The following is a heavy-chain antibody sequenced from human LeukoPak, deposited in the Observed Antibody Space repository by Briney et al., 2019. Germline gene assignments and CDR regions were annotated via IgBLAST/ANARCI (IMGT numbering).Heavy chain of an antibody. Sequence: PGGSLRLSCAASGFTFNNYGMHWVRQAPGKGLEWVAFIRYDGSNKYYADSVKGRFTISRDNSKNTLYLQMNSLRAEDTAVYYCARVYGSGSYYDVYYYYYMDVWGKGTTVTVSS. V-gene: IGHV3-30*02. CDR3: ARVYGSGSYYDVYYYYYMDV. CDR1: GFTFNNYG. J-gene: IGHJ6*03. CDR2: IRYDGSNK. D-gene: IGHD3-10*01.